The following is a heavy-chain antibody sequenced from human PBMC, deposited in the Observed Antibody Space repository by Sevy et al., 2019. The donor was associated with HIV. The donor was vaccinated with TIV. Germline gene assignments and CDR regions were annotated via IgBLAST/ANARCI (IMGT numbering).Heavy chain of an antibody. CDR3: ARHTYYYDSSGFYYAYYFDY. CDR1: GGSISSSNYY. CDR2: FYYSGST. V-gene: IGHV4-39*01. J-gene: IGHJ4*02. Sequence: SETLSLTCTVSGGSISSSNYYWGWIRQPPGKGLEWIGTFYYSGSTNYNPSLKSRVTISVDTSQNQFSLKLRSVTAPETAVYYCARHTYYYDSSGFYYAYYFDYWGQGTLVTVSS. D-gene: IGHD3-22*01.